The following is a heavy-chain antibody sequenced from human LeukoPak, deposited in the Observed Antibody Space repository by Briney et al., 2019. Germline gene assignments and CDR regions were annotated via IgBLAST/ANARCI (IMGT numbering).Heavy chain of an antibody. CDR3: ARTHAGYSSGLRWFDP. J-gene: IGHJ5*02. V-gene: IGHV4-34*01. Sequence: PSETLSLTCAVYGGSFSGYYWSWIRQPPGKGLEWIGEINHSGSTNYNPSLKSRVTISVDTSKNQFSLKLSSVTAADTAVYYCARTHAGYSSGLRWFDPRGQGTLVTVSS. CDR2: INHSGST. D-gene: IGHD6-19*01. CDR1: GGSFSGYY.